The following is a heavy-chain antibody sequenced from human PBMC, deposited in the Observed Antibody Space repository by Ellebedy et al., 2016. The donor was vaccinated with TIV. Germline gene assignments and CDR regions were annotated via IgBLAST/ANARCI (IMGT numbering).Heavy chain of an antibody. V-gene: IGHV3-74*03. J-gene: IGHJ4*02. CDR3: SSDLAH. Sequence: GESLKISXEASGFTFSSSWMHWVRQAPGKGLVWLSEINSDESTTTYADSVKGRFTISSDNAKNTRYLQMNSLRAEDTAVYFCSSDLAHWGQGTLVTVSS. CDR1: GFTFSSSW. CDR2: INSDESTT.